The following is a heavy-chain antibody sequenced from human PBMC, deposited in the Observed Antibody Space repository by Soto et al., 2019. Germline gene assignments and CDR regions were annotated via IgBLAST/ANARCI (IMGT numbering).Heavy chain of an antibody. CDR3: ARHSSNFRYYYYAMDV. CDR2: IYPGDSDT. D-gene: IGHD6-13*01. CDR1: GYTFTDYW. Sequence: PGESLKISCKGSGYTFTDYWIGWVRQLPGKGLEWMGIIYPGDSDTRYSPSFQGQVTITADKSTSNAYLQWNTLKASDTAMYYCARHSSNFRYYYYAMDVWGQGTTVTVSS. J-gene: IGHJ6*02. V-gene: IGHV5-51*01.